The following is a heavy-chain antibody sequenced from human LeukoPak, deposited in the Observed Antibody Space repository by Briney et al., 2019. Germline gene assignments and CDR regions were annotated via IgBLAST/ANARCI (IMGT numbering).Heavy chain of an antibody. Sequence: ASVKVSCKASGGTFSSYAISWGRQAPGQGLEWMGGIIPIFGTANYAQKFQGRVTITADESTSTAYMELSSLRSEDTAVYYCATEVGATTSFDYWGQGTLVTVSS. V-gene: IGHV1-69*01. J-gene: IGHJ4*02. CDR3: ATEVGATTSFDY. CDR1: GGTFSSYA. CDR2: IIPIFGTA. D-gene: IGHD1-26*01.